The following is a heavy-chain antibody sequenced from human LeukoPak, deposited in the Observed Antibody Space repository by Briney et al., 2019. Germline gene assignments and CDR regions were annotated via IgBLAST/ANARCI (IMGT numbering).Heavy chain of an antibody. J-gene: IGHJ5*02. CDR3: TKDDGSYGFDH. Sequence: GGSLRLSCAASGFIFRTYAKNWVRQAPGEGLEWVSALSGDGVKTYYIDAVKGRFTISRDSSKNTLYLQVNSLRAEDTAVYYCTKDDGSYGFDHWGQGTLVTVSS. V-gene: IGHV3-23*01. CDR1: GFIFRTYA. D-gene: IGHD5-18*01. CDR2: LSGDGVKT.